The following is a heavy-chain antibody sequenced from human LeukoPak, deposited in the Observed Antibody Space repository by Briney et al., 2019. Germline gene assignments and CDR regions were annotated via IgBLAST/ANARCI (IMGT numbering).Heavy chain of an antibody. V-gene: IGHV3-30-3*01. Sequence: GGSLRLSCAASGFTFSSYAMHWVRQAPGKGLEWVAVISYDGSNKYYADSVKGRFTISRDNSKNTLYLQMNSLRAEDTAVYYCARGPVVPAATFDYWGQGTLVTVSS. CDR3: ARGPVVPAATFDY. CDR2: ISYDGSNK. J-gene: IGHJ4*02. CDR1: GFTFSSYA. D-gene: IGHD2-2*01.